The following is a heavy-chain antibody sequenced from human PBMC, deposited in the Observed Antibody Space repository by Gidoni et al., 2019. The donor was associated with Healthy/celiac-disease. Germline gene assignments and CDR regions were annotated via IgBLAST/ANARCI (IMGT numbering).Heavy chain of an antibody. CDR2: ISSSGSTI. CDR1: GFTFSSYE. CDR3: AREGYSSSWKHNWFDP. Sequence: EVQLVESGGGLVQPGGSLRLSCAASGFTFSSYEMNWVRQAPGKGLEWVSYISSSGSTIYYADSVKGRFTISRDNAKNSLYLQMNSLRAEDTAVYYCAREGYSSSWKHNWFDPWGQGTLVTVSS. J-gene: IGHJ5*02. D-gene: IGHD6-13*01. V-gene: IGHV3-48*03.